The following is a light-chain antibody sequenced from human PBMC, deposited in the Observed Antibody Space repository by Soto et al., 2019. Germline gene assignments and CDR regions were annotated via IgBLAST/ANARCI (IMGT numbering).Light chain of an antibody. Sequence: SPPAPVEDSVTITCRASAGIRNDLGWYQQKPGKAPTRLIYAAFSLQSGVPSRFSGSGSGTEFTLTISRLEPEDFAVYYCQQYGNSPCTFGQGTKVDIK. CDR1: AGIRND. J-gene: IGKJ1*01. CDR2: AAF. V-gene: IGKV1-17*01. CDR3: QQYGNSPCT.